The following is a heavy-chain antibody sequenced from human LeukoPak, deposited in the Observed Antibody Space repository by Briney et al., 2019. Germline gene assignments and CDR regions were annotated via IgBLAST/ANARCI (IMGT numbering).Heavy chain of an antibody. CDR3: VGDPTTNRYQYFEY. Sequence: GGSLRLSCTASGFTFSNFGVNWVRQAPGKGLEWVSCMDRHTDIYYANSVRGLFTISRDNTKNSVFLQMDRLTVEDTAVYYCVGDPTTNRYQYFEYWGQGALVTVSS. V-gene: IGHV3-21*01. CDR2: MDRHTDI. D-gene: IGHD2-8*01. J-gene: IGHJ4*02. CDR1: GFTFSNFG.